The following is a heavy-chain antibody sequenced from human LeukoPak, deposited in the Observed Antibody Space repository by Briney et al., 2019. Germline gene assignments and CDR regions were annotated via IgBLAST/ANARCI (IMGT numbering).Heavy chain of an antibody. V-gene: IGHV4-39*07. CDR2: IYYSGRT. CDR3: ARDRGQKHYDFWSGYYRYDSFDI. Sequence: PSETLSLTCTVSGGSISSSSYYWGWVRHPPGNGLEWIVSIYYSGRTYYNPSLKNRVAISIDTSKNPFSLKLSSVTAADTAVYYCARDRGQKHYDFWSGYYRYDSFDIWGQGTMVTVSS. D-gene: IGHD3-3*01. J-gene: IGHJ3*02. CDR1: GGSISSSSYY.